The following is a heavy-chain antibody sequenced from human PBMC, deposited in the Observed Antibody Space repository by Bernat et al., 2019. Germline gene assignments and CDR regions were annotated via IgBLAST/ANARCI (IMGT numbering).Heavy chain of an antibody. V-gene: IGHV3-7*03. CDR3: ATYGRMEV. CDR2: IKEDGSEK. D-gene: IGHD4-17*01. CDR1: GFNFNIYW. J-gene: IGHJ6*02. Sequence: VQLVESGGGLVQPGGSLRLSCAVSGFNFNIYWMTWVRQAPGKGLEWVANIKEDGSEKNYVDSVKGRFTISRDNAKNSLYLQMNSLRAEDTAVYYCATYGRMEVWGQGTTVTVSS.